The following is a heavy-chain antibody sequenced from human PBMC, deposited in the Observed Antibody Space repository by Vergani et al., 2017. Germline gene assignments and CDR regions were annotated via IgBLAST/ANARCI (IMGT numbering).Heavy chain of an antibody. CDR3: ARGVLSYYYDSSGYTGDY. CDR2: IIPILGIA. CDR1: GGTFSSYT. V-gene: IGHV1-69*02. J-gene: IGHJ4*02. D-gene: IGHD3-22*01. Sequence: QVQLVQSGAEVKKPGSSVKVSCKASGGTFSSYTISWVRQAPGQGLEWMGRIIPILGIANYAQKFQGRVTITADKSTSTAYMELSRLRSDDTAVYYCARGVLSYYYDSSGYTGDYWGQGTLVTVSS.